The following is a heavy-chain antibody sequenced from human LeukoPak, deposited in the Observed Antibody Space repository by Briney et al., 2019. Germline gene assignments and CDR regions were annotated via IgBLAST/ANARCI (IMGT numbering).Heavy chain of an antibody. CDR3: ARICSTTDCLISA. CDR1: GSTLTEHA. Sequence: GGSLRLSCAVSGSTLTEHAWSWVRQAPGEGLVWVSRINSDGSYTSYADFVKGRFTISRDNAKNTVYLQMSSLRAEDTAVYYCARICSTTDCLISAWGQGTLVTVSS. D-gene: IGHD2-2*01. J-gene: IGHJ4*02. CDR2: INSDGSYT. V-gene: IGHV3-74*01.